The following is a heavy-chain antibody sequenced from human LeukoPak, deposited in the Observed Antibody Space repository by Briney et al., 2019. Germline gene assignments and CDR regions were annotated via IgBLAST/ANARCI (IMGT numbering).Heavy chain of an antibody. V-gene: IGHV1-46*01. J-gene: IGHJ4*02. CDR1: GYTFTSYR. D-gene: IGHD4-23*01. Sequence: ASVKVSCKASGYTFTSYRMHWVRQAPGQGLEWMGIINPSGGSTSYAQKFQGRVTMTRDTSTSTVYMELSSLRSEDTAVYYCARGDYGGNSGLGFDYWGQGTLVTVSS. CDR3: ARGDYGGNSGLGFDY. CDR2: INPSGGST.